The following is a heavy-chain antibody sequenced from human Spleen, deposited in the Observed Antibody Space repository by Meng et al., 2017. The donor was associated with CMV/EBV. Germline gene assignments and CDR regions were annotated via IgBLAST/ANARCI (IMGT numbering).Heavy chain of an antibody. CDR3: ARSSITIFGVVITSMGEFDY. V-gene: IGHV4-61*01. CDR1: GGSVSSGSYY. D-gene: IGHD3-3*01. CDR2: IYHIGST. J-gene: IGHJ4*02. Sequence: GSLRLSCTVSGGSVSSGSYYWTWIRQPPGKGLEWIGYIYHIGSTYYNPSLKSRVTISVDTSKNQFSLKLSSVTAADTAVYYCARSSITIFGVVITSMGEFDYWGQGTLVTVSS.